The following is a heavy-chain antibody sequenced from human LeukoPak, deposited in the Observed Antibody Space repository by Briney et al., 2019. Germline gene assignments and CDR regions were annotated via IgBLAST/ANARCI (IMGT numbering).Heavy chain of an antibody. Sequence: SETLSLTCTVSGGAISSSSYYWGWIRQPPGKGLEWIGEINHSGSTNYNPSLKSRVAISVDTSKNQFSLKLSSVTAADTAVYYCARMVQWWFAGFDYWGQGTLVTVSS. J-gene: IGHJ4*02. CDR3: ARMVQWWFAGFDY. D-gene: IGHD2-15*01. CDR2: INHSGST. V-gene: IGHV4-39*07. CDR1: GGAISSSSYY.